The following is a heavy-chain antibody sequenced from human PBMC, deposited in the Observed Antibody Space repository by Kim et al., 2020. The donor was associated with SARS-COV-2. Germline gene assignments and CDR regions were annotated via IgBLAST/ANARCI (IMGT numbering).Heavy chain of an antibody. CDR3: AKDKQAVAGIYYYYGMDV. D-gene: IGHD6-19*01. V-gene: IGHV3-30*18. CDR1: GFTFSSYG. CDR2: ISYDGSNK. Sequence: GGSLRLSCAASGFTFSSYGMHWVRQAPGKGLEWVAVISYDGSNKYYADSVKGRFTISRDNSKNTLYLQMNSLRAEDTAVYYCAKDKQAVAGIYYYYGMDV. J-gene: IGHJ6*01.